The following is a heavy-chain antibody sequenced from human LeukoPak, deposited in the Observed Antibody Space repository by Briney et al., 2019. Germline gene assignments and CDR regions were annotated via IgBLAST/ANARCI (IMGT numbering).Heavy chain of an antibody. CDR3: AKDKYYYGSGGDFDH. V-gene: IGHV3-30*18. J-gene: IGHJ4*02. Sequence: GGSLRLSCAASGFDFSYYGTHWVRQAPGKGLEWVALISYDGSNQYYADSVKGRFTISRDNSKNTVFLQMNSLRPEDTAVYYCAKDKYYYGSGGDFDHWGQGTLVTVSS. CDR1: GFDFSYYG. D-gene: IGHD3-10*01. CDR2: ISYDGSNQ.